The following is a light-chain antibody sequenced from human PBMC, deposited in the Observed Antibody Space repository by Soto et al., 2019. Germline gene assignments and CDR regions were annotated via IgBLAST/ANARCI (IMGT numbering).Light chain of an antibody. Sequence: AIRITQSPSSLSASTGDRVTITCRASQGISIYLAWYQQKPGKAPNLLIYAASTLQSGVPSRFSGSGSGTDFTLTIRCLKAEDFATDYCQQYYSYPSNFCGGTKV. CDR1: QGISIY. CDR3: QQYYSYPSN. CDR2: AAS. J-gene: IGKJ4*01. V-gene: IGKV1-8*01.